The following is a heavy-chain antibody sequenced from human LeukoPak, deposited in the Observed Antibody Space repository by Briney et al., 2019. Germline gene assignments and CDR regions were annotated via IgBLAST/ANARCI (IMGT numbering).Heavy chain of an antibody. CDR2: IYHSGST. CDR1: GYSISSGYY. D-gene: IGHD3-22*01. Sequence: SETLSLTCTVSGYSISSGYYWGWSRQPPGKGLEWIGSIYHSGSTYYNPSLKSRVTISVDTSKNQFSLKLSSVTAADTAVYYCARGGYYDSSGNFDYWGQGTLVTVSS. V-gene: IGHV4-38-2*02. J-gene: IGHJ4*02. CDR3: ARGGYYDSSGNFDY.